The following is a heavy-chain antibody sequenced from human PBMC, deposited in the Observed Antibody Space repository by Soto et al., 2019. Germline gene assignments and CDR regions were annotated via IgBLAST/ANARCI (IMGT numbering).Heavy chain of an antibody. CDR1: GGSISSYY. CDR3: AKGHMSGSGSPVSDYYYGMDV. V-gene: IGHV4-59*01. Sequence: PSETLSLTCTVSGGSISSYYWSWIRQPPGKGLEWIGYIYYSGSTNYNPSLKSRVTISRDNSKNTLYLQMNSLRAEDTAVYYCAKGHMSGSGSPVSDYYYGMDVWGQGTTVTV. CDR2: IYYSGST. D-gene: IGHD3-10*01. J-gene: IGHJ6*02.